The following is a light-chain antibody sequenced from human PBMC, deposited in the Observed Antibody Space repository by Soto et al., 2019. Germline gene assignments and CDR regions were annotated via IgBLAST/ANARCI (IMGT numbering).Light chain of an antibody. CDR1: QSVSSN. CDR3: QQYNNGGT. Sequence: EIVMTQSAATLSVSPGERATLSCRASQSVSSNLAWYQQKPGQAPRLLIYGASTRATGIPARFSGSGSGTEFTLTISSLQYEDFAVYYCQQYNNGGTFGQGTKLEIK. J-gene: IGKJ2*02. V-gene: IGKV3-15*01. CDR2: GAS.